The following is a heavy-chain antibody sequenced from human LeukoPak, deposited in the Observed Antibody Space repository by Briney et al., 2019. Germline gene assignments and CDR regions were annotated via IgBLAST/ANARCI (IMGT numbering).Heavy chain of an antibody. CDR1: GYTFTSYG. J-gene: IGHJ3*02. CDR2: ISAYNGNT. D-gene: IGHD3-10*01. V-gene: IGHV1-18*01. Sequence: ASVKVSCKASGYTFTSYGISWVRQAPGQGLEWMGWISAYNGNTNYAQKLQGRVTMTTDTSTSTVYMELSSLRSEDTAVYYCARERGGVDAFDIWGQGTMVTVSS. CDR3: ARERGGVDAFDI.